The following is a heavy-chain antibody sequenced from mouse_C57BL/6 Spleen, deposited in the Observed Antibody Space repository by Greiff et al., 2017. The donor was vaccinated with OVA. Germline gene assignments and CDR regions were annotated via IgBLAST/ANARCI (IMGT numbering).Heavy chain of an antibody. D-gene: IGHD3-2*02. J-gene: IGHJ3*01. Sequence: QVHVKQPGAELVMPGASVKLSCKASGYTFTSYWMHWVKQRPGQGLEWIGEIDPSDSYTNYNQKFKGKSTLTVDKSSSTAYMHLSSLTSEDSAVYYCARWTAQATAYWGQGTLVTVSA. CDR3: ARWTAQATAY. CDR1: GYTFTSYW. V-gene: IGHV1-69*01. CDR2: IDPSDSYT.